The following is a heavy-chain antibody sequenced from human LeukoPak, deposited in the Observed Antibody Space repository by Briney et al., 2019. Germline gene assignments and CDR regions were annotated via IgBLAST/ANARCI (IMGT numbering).Heavy chain of an antibody. CDR1: GGSFSGYY. J-gene: IGHJ4*02. D-gene: IGHD6-13*01. CDR3: ARGGVKDVQQLDYFDY. V-gene: IGHV4-34*01. CDR2: INHSGST. Sequence: SETLSLTCAVYGGSFSGYYWSWIRQPPGKGLEWIGEINHSGSTNYNPSLKSRVTISVDTSKNQFSLKLSSVTAADTAVYYCARGGVKDVQQLDYFDYWGQGTLVTVSS.